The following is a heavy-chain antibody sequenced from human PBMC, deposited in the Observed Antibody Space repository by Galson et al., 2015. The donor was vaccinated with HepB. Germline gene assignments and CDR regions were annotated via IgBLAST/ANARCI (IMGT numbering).Heavy chain of an antibody. D-gene: IGHD3-22*01. CDR1: GYTFTSYG. V-gene: IGHV1-18*01. CDR3: AADPQRVVVKEVNWFDP. Sequence: SVKVSCKASGYTFTSYGISWVRQAPGQGLEWMGWISAYNGNTNYAQKLQGRVTMTTDTSTSTAYMELRSLRSDDTAVYYCAADPQRVVVKEVNWFDPWGQGTLVTVSS. CDR2: ISAYNGNT. J-gene: IGHJ5*02.